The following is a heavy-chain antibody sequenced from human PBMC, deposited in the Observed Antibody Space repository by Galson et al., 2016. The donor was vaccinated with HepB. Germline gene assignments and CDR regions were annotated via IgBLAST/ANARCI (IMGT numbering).Heavy chain of an antibody. Sequence: SLRLSCAASGFTVNSYGMSWVRQAPGKGLEWVSYICSSTTTRYYAGSVQGRFTISRDNARNSPYLEMNSLRHEDTAVYYCARARTAVAAIIAMFSHRGPYNAMDVWGQGTTVTVTS. J-gene: IGHJ6*02. D-gene: IGHD6-19*01. V-gene: IGHV3-48*02. CDR1: GFTVNSYG. CDR3: ARARTAVAAIIAMFSHRGPYNAMDV. CDR2: ICSSTTTR.